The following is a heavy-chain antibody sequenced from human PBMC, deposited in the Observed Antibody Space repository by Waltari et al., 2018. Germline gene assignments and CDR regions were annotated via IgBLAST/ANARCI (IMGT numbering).Heavy chain of an antibody. CDR1: GFTFSSYG. Sequence: QVQLVESGGGVVQPGGSLRLSCAASGFTFSSYGMHWVRQAPGKGLEWVAFIRYDGSNKYYADSVKGRFTISRDNSKNTLYLQMNSLRAEDTAVYYCAKDTGITIFGVVLQHWGQGTLVTVSS. CDR3: AKDTGITIFGVVLQH. CDR2: IRYDGSNK. D-gene: IGHD3-3*01. J-gene: IGHJ1*01. V-gene: IGHV3-30*02.